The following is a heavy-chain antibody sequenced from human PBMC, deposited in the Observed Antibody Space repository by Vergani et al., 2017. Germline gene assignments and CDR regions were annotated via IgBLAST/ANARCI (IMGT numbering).Heavy chain of an antibody. J-gene: IGHJ6*02. CDR2: IYHSGST. V-gene: IGHV4-59*01. CDR1: GFTFSTYA. Sequence: VQLLESGGGLVQPGGSLRPSCAASGFTFSTYAMTWVRQAPGKGLEWIGYIYHSGSTNYNPSLKSRVTISVDTSKNQFSLKLSSVTAADTAVYYCARVGFTTTVVTPGGNYYYYGMDVWGQGTTVTVSS. CDR3: ARVGFTTTVVTPGGNYYYYGMDV. D-gene: IGHD4-23*01.